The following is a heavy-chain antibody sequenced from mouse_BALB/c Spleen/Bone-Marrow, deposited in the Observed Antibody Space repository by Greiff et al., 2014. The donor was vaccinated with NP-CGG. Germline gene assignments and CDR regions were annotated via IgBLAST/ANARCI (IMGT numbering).Heavy chain of an antibody. CDR1: GYTLTSYW. CDR2: IYPGSGSS. CDR3: TRGWRAMDY. D-gene: IGHD2-3*01. V-gene: IGHV1S22*01. J-gene: IGHJ4*01. Sequence: LQQSGSELVRPGASVKLSCKASGYTLTSYWMNWMKQRPGQGLEWIGNIYPGSGSSNYDEKFKSKATLTVDTSSSTAYMQLSSLTSEDSAVYYCTRGWRAMDYWGQGTSVTVSS.